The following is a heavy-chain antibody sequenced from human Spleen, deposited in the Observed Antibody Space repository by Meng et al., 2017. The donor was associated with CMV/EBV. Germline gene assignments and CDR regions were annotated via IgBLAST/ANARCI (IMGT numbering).Heavy chain of an antibody. CDR3: ARGDWRSSTLDS. J-gene: IGHJ4*02. CDR2: MNPNSGDT. D-gene: IGHD1-26*01. V-gene: IGHV1-8*01. Sequence: ASVKVSCKASGYTFTTYDINWVRQAAGQGLEWMGWMNPNSGDTGYAQKFPGRVIMTRSTSISTAYLELSSLRSEDTAVYYCARGDWRSSTLDSWGQGTLVTVSS. CDR1: GYTFTTYD.